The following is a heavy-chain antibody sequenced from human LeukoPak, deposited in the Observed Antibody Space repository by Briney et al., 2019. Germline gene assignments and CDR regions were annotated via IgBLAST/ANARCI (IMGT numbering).Heavy chain of an antibody. J-gene: IGHJ4*02. CDR1: GFTFSSYS. CDR2: ISSSSSYI. V-gene: IGHV3-21*01. Sequence: PGGSLRLSCAAPGFTFSSYSMNWVRQAPGKGLEWVSSISSSSSYIYYADSVKGRFTISRDNAKNSLYLQMNSLRAEDTAVYYCARGDYRSGYYFFDYWGQGTLATVSS. D-gene: IGHD3-22*01. CDR3: ARGDYRSGYYFFDY.